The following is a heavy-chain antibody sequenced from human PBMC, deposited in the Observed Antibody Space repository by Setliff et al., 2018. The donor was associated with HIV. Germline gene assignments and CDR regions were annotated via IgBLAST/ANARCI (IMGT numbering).Heavy chain of an antibody. CDR2: IYSPIIST. D-gene: IGHD1-1*01. J-gene: IGHJ4*02. V-gene: IGHV4-4*07. CDR1: GDSISGYY. Sequence: SETLSLTCTVSGDSISGYYWSWIRQPAGKGLEWIGRIYSPIISTNYNPSLKSRVTMSVDTSKNRFSLRLNSVTAADTGTYCCARDSEPMSGTWYDYWGQGTLVTVSS. CDR3: ARDSEPMSGTWYDY.